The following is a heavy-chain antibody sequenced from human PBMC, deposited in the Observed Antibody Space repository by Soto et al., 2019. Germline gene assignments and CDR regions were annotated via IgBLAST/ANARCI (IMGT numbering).Heavy chain of an antibody. CDR3: ARVRRRDWEMLQTVTYFYYGMDV. D-gene: IGHD1-26*01. CDR2: INQDGSDK. J-gene: IGHJ6*02. Sequence: EVQLVESGGGLVQPRGSQRLSCAVSGFTFSFYWMAWVRQAPGQGLEWVASINQDGSDKCYVDAVRGRFTISRDDDKNSLYLQMNRRGAEDTAVYYCARVRRRDWEMLQTVTYFYYGMDVWGQGTTVTVSS. CDR1: GFTFSFYW. V-gene: IGHV3-7*01.